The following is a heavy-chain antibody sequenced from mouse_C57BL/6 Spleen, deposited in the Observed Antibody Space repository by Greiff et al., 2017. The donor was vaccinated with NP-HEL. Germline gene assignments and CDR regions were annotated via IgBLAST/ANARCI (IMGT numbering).Heavy chain of an antibody. CDR2: IDPSDSET. CDR1: GYTFTSYW. CDR3: GRDYGSSYAWFAY. D-gene: IGHD1-1*01. J-gene: IGHJ3*01. Sequence: QVQLQQPGAELVRPGSSVKLSCKASGYTFTSYWMHWVKQRPIQGLEWIGNIDPSDSETHYNQKFKDKATLTVDKSSSTAYMQRSSLTSEDSAVYYCGRDYGSSYAWFAYWGQGTLVTVSA. V-gene: IGHV1-52*01.